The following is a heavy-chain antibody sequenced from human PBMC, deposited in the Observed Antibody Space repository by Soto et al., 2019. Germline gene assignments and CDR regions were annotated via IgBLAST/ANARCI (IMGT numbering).Heavy chain of an antibody. V-gene: IGHV4-31*03. D-gene: IGHD2-21*02. CDR3: ASIPRRGYSYGIDY. Sequence: QVQLQESGPGLVKPSQTLSLTCNVSGASISGGTSYWTWIRQHPGEGLEWIGHIYFTGATYSNPSLRSRLTMSVDTSKNQFSLKLTSVTAADTATYYCASIPRRGYSYGIDYWGQGTLVTVSS. J-gene: IGHJ4*02. CDR2: IYFTGAT. CDR1: GASISGGTSY.